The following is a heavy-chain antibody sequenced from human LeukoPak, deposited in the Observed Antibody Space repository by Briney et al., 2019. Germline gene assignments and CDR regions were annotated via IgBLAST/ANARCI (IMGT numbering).Heavy chain of an antibody. Sequence: ASVKVSCKAFGFMLTKYGISCVGQAGGQGLGCGGWISGYNGDTNYAQKLQGRVTMTTDTSTSTAYMELRSLRSDDTAVYYCARDPSNTSGWKTWFDTWGQGTLVTVSS. D-gene: IGHD6-19*01. J-gene: IGHJ5*02. CDR3: ARDPSNTSGWKTWFDT. CDR2: ISGYNGDT. V-gene: IGHV1-18*01. CDR1: GFMLTKYG.